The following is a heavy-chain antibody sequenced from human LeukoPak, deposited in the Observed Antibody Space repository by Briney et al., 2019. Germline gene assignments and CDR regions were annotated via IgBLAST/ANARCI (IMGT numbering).Heavy chain of an antibody. Sequence: GASVKVSCKASGYTFTSYDINWMRQATGQGLEWMGWMNPNSGNTGYAQKFQDRVTMTRNTSINTAYMELSSLRSEDMAVYYCARGFRDSSGRKPDYWGQGTLVTVSS. V-gene: IGHV1-8*01. J-gene: IGHJ4*02. CDR1: GYTFTSYD. CDR3: ARGFRDSSGRKPDY. D-gene: IGHD3-22*01. CDR2: MNPNSGNT.